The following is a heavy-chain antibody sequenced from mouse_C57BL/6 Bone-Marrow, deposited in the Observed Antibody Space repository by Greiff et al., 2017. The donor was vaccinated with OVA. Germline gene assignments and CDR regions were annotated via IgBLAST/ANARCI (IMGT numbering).Heavy chain of an antibody. CDR2: INPYNGDT. CDR3: ARRRIFYDYDGPGFAY. Sequence: EVQLQESGPELVKPGDSVKISCKASGYSFTGYFMNWVMQSHGKSLEWIGRINPYNGDTFYNQKFKGKATLTVDKSSSTAHMELRSLTSEDSAVYYCARRRIFYDYDGPGFAYWGQGTLVTVSA. J-gene: IGHJ3*01. CDR1: GYSFTGYF. D-gene: IGHD2-4*01. V-gene: IGHV1-20*01.